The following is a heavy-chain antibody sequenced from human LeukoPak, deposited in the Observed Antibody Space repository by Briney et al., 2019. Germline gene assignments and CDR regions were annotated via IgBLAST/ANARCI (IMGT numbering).Heavy chain of an antibody. J-gene: IGHJ6*02. D-gene: IGHD3-10*01. CDR2: IYSGGGT. Sequence: GESLRLSCAASGFTVNSNYIHWVRQAPGKGLEWVSVIYSGGGTLYADSVKGRFTISRDISKNTVCLQMNSVRTEDTALYHCARGMVRSYYGLDVWGQGTTVIVSS. CDR3: ARGMVRSYYGLDV. V-gene: IGHV3-53*01. CDR1: GFTVNSNY.